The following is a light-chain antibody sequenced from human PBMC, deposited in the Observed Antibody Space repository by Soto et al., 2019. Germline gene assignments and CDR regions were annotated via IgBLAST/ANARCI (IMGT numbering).Light chain of an antibody. CDR1: QTVSSTF. CDR3: QQYYSSPYT. Sequence: DIVLTQSPGTLSLSPGERASLSCRASQTVSSTFIAWYQQQPGQSTRLVMYDASNRARAIPDRYSGSGYGTDFTITISRLEPEDFAVYYCQQYYSSPYTCGQGTKLEIK. CDR2: DAS. V-gene: IGKV3-20*01. J-gene: IGKJ2*01.